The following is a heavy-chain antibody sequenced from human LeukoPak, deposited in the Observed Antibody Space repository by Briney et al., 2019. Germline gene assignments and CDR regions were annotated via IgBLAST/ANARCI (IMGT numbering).Heavy chain of an antibody. Sequence: SETLSLTCTVSGGSITSYYWSWIRQPPGKGLEWIGYICYSGSTKFNPSLKSRVTRSADTSKNQFSLKLTSVTAADTAVYYCASNSGSYYVGGDWGQGTLVTVSS. CDR3: ASNSGSYYVGGD. CDR2: ICYSGST. J-gene: IGHJ4*02. D-gene: IGHD3-10*01. CDR1: GGSITSYY. V-gene: IGHV4-59*01.